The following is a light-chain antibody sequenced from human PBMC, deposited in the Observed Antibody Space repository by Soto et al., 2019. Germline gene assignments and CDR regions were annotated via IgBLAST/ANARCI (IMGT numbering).Light chain of an antibody. CDR2: GAS. J-gene: IGKJ4*01. Sequence: EIVLTQSPGTLSLSPGERATLSCRASQSVSSSYLAWYQQKPGQAPRLLIYGASSRATGIPDRFSGSGSGTDFTLTISRLDPEDFAVYYCQQYGGSPLTLGGGTKVDIK. CDR3: QQYGGSPLT. V-gene: IGKV3-20*01. CDR1: QSVSSSY.